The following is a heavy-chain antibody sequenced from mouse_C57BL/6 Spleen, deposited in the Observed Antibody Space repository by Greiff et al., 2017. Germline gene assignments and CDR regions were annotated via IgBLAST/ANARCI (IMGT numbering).Heavy chain of an antibody. D-gene: IGHD2-2*01. Sequence: VQLQQSGPELVKPGASVKISCKASGYTFTDYYMNWVKQSHGKSLEWIGDINPNNGGTSYNQKFKGKATLTVDKSSSTAYMELRSLTSEDSAVYYCARTGYGQDYWGQGTTLTVSS. CDR3: ARTGYGQDY. CDR2: INPNNGGT. V-gene: IGHV1-26*01. J-gene: IGHJ2*01. CDR1: GYTFTDYY.